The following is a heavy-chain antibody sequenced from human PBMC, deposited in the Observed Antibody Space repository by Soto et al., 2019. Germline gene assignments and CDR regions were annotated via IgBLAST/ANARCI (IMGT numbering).Heavy chain of an antibody. V-gene: IGHV4-59*01. CDR3: ARVRSNLFDH. CDR1: GDSISTFY. D-gene: IGHD3-3*01. Sequence: SETLSLTCTVSGDSISTFYWSWIRQPPGKGLEWIGYIHYSGSTNYNPSLKSQVIISVDTSKNQFSLKLSSVTAADTAVYFCARVRSNLFDHWGQGTLVTVS. J-gene: IGHJ4*02. CDR2: IHYSGST.